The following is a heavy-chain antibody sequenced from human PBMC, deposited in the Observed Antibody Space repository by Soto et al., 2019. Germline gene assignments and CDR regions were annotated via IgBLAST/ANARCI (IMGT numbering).Heavy chain of an antibody. Sequence: SETLSLTCAVYGGSFSGYYWSWIRQPPGRGLEWIGEINHSGSTNYNPSLKSRVTISVDTSKNQFSLKLSSVTAADTAVYYCAREGHDFWSGYYIPYYFDYWGQGTLVTVYS. CDR1: GGSFSGYY. CDR2: INHSGST. J-gene: IGHJ4*02. D-gene: IGHD3-3*01. CDR3: AREGHDFWSGYYIPYYFDY. V-gene: IGHV4-34*01.